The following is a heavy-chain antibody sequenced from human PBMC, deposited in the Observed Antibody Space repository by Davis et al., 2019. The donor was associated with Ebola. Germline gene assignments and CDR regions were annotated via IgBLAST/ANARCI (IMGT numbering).Heavy chain of an antibody. Sequence: GKSLKISCAASGFIFRNYAMHWVRQAPGKGLEWVAVVSHSERERFYADSVKGRFTISRDNSENTLYLQMNSLTADDTSVYYCARAGFDEVLDYWGQGTPVTVSS. D-gene: IGHD3-3*01. CDR2: VSHSERER. V-gene: IGHV3-30*04. J-gene: IGHJ4*02. CDR1: GFIFRNYA. CDR3: ARAGFDEVLDY.